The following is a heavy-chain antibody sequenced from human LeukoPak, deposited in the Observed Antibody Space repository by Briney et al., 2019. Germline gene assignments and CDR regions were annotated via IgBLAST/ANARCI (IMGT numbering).Heavy chain of an antibody. CDR3: ARDSGSKWFGPIDF. Sequence: PGRSLRLSCAASGFAFNRYGMHWVRQAPGKGLEWVAVIWGDGGNTYLRDSVKGRFTISRGNSKNTLHLQMNSLRAEDTAVYYCARDSGSKWFGPIDFWGQGTMVAVSS. D-gene: IGHD3-10*01. CDR1: GFAFNRYG. CDR2: IWGDGGNT. V-gene: IGHV3-33*01. J-gene: IGHJ3*01.